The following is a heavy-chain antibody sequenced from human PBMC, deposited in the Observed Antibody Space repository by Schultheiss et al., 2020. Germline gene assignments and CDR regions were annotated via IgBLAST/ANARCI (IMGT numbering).Heavy chain of an antibody. Sequence: SETLSLTCAVYGGSFRGYYWSWIRQPPGKGLEWIGEINYSGSTNYNPSLKSRVTISVDTSKNQLSLKVSSVTAADTAVYYCARGYCTNGVCYTGFDYWGQGTLVTVSS. CDR2: INYSGST. V-gene: IGHV4-34*01. CDR1: GGSFRGYY. CDR3: ARGYCTNGVCYTGFDY. D-gene: IGHD2-8*01. J-gene: IGHJ4*02.